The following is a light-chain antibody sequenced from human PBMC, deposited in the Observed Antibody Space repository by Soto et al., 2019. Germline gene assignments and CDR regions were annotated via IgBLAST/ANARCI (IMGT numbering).Light chain of an antibody. CDR2: DNL. Sequence: HSVLTQSPSVSAAPGQTFSISCSGTSSNIENNYVSWYQVLPKTAPKLLIYDNLKRPSGIPDRFSGSKSGTSATLVITGLQTGDEADYYCGTWESSRNWVFGGGTKLTVL. CDR1: SSNIENNY. CDR3: GTWESSRNWV. V-gene: IGLV1-51*01. J-gene: IGLJ3*02.